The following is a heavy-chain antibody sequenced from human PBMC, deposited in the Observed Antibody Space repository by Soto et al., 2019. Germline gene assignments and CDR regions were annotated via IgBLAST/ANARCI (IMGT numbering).Heavy chain of an antibody. CDR2: IIPIFGTA. CDR1: GGTFSSYA. Sequence: QVQLVQSGAEVKKPGSSVKVSCKASGGTFSSYAISWVRQAPGQGLEWRGGIIPIFGTANYAPKFQGRVTITSDESTSTSYMELSSLRSEDTAVYYGASSDYRKGGFDPWGQGTLVTVSS. V-gene: IGHV1-69*05. D-gene: IGHD4-4*01. CDR3: ASSDYRKGGFDP. J-gene: IGHJ5*02.